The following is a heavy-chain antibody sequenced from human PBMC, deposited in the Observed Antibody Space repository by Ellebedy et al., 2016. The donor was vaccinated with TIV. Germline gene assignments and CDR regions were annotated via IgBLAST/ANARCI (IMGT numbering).Heavy chain of an antibody. CDR2: IKQDGSEK. CDR3: ARSARLDYDFWSGTSDY. D-gene: IGHD3-3*01. Sequence: GGSLRLXCAASGFTFSSYWMSWVRQAPGKGLEWVANIKQDGSEKYYVDSVKGRFTISRDNAKNSLYLQMNSLRAEDTAVYYCARSARLDYDFWSGTSDYWGQGTLVTVSS. V-gene: IGHV3-7*01. J-gene: IGHJ4*02. CDR1: GFTFSSYW.